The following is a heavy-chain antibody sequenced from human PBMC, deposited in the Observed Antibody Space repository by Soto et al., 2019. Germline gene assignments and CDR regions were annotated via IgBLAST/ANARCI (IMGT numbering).Heavy chain of an antibody. CDR1: GGCISSSSDY. CDR2: IYYSGST. D-gene: IGHD4-17*01. V-gene: IGHV4-39*01. J-gene: IGHJ3*02. CDR3: ASADYGDYDGVLFDI. Sequence: SETLSLTCTVSGGCISSSSDYGGWIRQPPGKGLEWIGSIYYSGSTYYNPSLKSRVTISVDTSKNQFSLKLSSVTAADTAVYYCASADYGDYDGVLFDIWGQGTMVTVSS.